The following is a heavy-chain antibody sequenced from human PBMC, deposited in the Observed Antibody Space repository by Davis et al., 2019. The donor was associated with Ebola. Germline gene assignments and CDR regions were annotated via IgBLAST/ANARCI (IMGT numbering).Heavy chain of an antibody. CDR2: IYNSGST. CDR1: TDSFSSYY. CDR3: ARHDYYDSSGYYSHFHH. V-gene: IGHV4-59*08. J-gene: IGHJ1*01. D-gene: IGHD3-22*01. Sequence: SETLSLTCTVSTDSFSSYYWSWIRQPPGKGLEWIGYIYNSGSTNYNPSLKSRVTISVDTSKNQFSLKLSSVTAADTAVYYCARHDYYDSSGYYSHFHHWGQGTLVTVSS.